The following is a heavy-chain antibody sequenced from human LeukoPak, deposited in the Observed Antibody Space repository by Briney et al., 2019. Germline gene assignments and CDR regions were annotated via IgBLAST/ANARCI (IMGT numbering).Heavy chain of an antibody. CDR1: GFTFSTYW. Sequence: GGSLRLSCAASGFTFSTYWMNWVRQAPGKGLEWVASIKQDGSEIYYVDSVKGRFSISRDNAKNSLYLQLNSLRAADTAVYYCARVVWFGAAAGQLNWFDPWGQGTLVTVSS. CDR2: IKQDGSEI. CDR3: ARVVWFGAAAGQLNWFDP. J-gene: IGHJ5*02. V-gene: IGHV3-7*03. D-gene: IGHD6-13*01.